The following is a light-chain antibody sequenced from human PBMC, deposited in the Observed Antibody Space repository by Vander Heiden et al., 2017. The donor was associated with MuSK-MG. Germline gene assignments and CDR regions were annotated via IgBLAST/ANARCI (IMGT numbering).Light chain of an antibody. CDR2: LGS. J-gene: IGKJ5*01. V-gene: IGKV2-28*01. CDR1: QSLLHSNVYNY. CDR3: RLALETAIT. Sequence: DIVMTQSPLSLPGTPGEPASISCRSSQSLLHSNVYNYLDWYLQKPGQSPQLLMYLGSNRVSGVPDRFSGSGSGTDFTLKIIRVEAEDVGFYYCRLALETAITFGQGTRMEIK.